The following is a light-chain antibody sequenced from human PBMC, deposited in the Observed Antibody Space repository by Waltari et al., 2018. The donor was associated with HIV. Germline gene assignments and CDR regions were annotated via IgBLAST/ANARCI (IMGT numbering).Light chain of an antibody. J-gene: IGKJ3*01. V-gene: IGKV1-33*01. CDR2: GAS. Sequence: IQMVQSLPSLSAAVVDRISIPCQASQDINNDLYWYQRKPGKAPNLLIYGASSLAAGVPSRFSGSGSGTHFSLTLHRLQPEDIGTYYCQEYDSVPPFTFGPGTTVDLK. CDR3: QEYDSVPPFT. CDR1: QDINND.